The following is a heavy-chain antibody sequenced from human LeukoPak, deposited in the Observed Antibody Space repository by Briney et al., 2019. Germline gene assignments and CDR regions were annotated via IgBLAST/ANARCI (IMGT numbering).Heavy chain of an antibody. J-gene: IGHJ4*02. CDR2: ISSSSSTI. CDR3: ARSFTAMARAPIDY. Sequence: GGSLRLSCAASGFTFSSYEMNWVRQAPGKGPEWVSYISSSSSTIYYADSVKGRFTISRDNAKNSLYLQMNSPRAEDTAVYYCARSFTAMARAPIDYWGQGTLVTVSS. CDR1: GFTFSSYE. D-gene: IGHD5-18*01. V-gene: IGHV3-48*03.